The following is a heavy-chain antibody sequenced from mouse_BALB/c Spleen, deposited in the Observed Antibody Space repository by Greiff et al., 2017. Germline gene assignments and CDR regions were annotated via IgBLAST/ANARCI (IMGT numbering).Heavy chain of an antibody. CDR3: ARSLTGDAMDY. Sequence: EVKLVESGAELVKPGASVKLSCTASGFNIKDTYMHWVKQRPEQGLEWIGRIDPANGNTKYDPKFQGKATITADTSSNTAYLQLSSLTSEDTAVYYCARSLTGDAMDYWGQGTSVTVSS. V-gene: IGHV14-3*02. D-gene: IGHD4-1*01. J-gene: IGHJ4*01. CDR1: GFNIKDTY. CDR2: IDPANGNT.